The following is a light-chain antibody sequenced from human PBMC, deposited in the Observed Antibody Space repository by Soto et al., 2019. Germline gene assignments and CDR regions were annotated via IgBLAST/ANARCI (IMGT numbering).Light chain of an antibody. CDR2: EDN. J-gene: IGLJ2*01. V-gene: IGLV2-23*01. CDR1: SSDVGSYHP. Sequence: QSALTQPASVSGSPGQSITISCTGTSSDVGSYHPVSWYQHHPGRAPELMIYEDNKRPSGVSIRFSGSKSGNTASLTISGLQAEDEADYYCCLYAGGSTPVIFGGGTKLTVL. CDR3: CLYAGGSTPVI.